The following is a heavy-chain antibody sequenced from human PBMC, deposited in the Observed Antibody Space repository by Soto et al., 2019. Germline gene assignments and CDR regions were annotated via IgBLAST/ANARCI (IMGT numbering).Heavy chain of an antibody. V-gene: IGHV5-10-1*01. D-gene: IGHD2-15*01. CDR3: ALVSTPLAS. Sequence: PGASLTISCKGSGYSFTSYWITWVRQMPGKGLEWMGRIDPTDSYTDYSPSFQGHVTISADKSINTAYLQWSSLKASDTAMYYCALVSTPLASWGEGTMVTVSS. CDR1: GYSFTSYW. CDR2: IDPTDSYT. J-gene: IGHJ5*02.